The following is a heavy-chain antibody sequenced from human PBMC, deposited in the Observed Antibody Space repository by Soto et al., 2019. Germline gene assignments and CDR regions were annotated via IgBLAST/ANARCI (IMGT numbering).Heavy chain of an antibody. CDR1: GYTGTSDG. D-gene: IGHD1-7*01. V-gene: IGHV1-18*01. Sequence: ASVKVSCKDSGYTGTSDGISWGRQAPGQGLEWMGWISAYNGNTNYAQKLQGRVTMTTDTSTSTAYMELRSLRSDDTAVYYCARGTGTTTWFDPWGQGTLLTVPS. J-gene: IGHJ5*02. CDR3: ARGTGTTTWFDP. CDR2: ISAYNGNT.